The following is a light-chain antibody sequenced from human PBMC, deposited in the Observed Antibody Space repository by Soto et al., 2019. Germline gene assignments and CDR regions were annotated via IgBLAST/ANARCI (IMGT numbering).Light chain of an antibody. J-gene: IGKJ1*01. V-gene: IGKV3-15*01. CDR2: GAS. Sequence: DIVMTQSPATLSVSPGERATLSCRASQSVSSNLAWYQQKRGQAPRLLMYGASTRATGIPVRFSGSGSGTEFTVIISILQSEDFASYSFQQYNDWPRTFGQGTKVEIK. CDR1: QSVSSN. CDR3: QQYNDWPRT.